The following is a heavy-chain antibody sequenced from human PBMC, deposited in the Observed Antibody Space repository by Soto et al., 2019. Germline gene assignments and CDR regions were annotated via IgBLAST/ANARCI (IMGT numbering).Heavy chain of an antibody. CDR3: ATRITVFGLLIPPFDP. CDR2: INHTGGT. D-gene: IGHD3-3*01. CDR1: GGSVNGYY. J-gene: IGHJ5*02. V-gene: IGHV4-34*02. Sequence: QVHLQQWGAGLLKPSETLSLTCAVYGGSVNGYYWNWIRQPPGKGLEWIGEINHTGGTHYNPSLKSRVTMSVDTAKNQFSLRLSSVTAADTSIYYCATRITVFGLLIPPFDPWGQGTQVTVSS.